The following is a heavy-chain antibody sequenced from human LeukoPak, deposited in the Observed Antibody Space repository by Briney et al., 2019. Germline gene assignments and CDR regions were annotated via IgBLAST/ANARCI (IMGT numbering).Heavy chain of an antibody. CDR2: ISYDGNTK. Sequence: GGSLRLSCAASGFTFSRYWMSWVRQAPGKGLEWVAVISYDGNTKYYADSVKGRFTISRDNSRSTLYLQMNSLSAEDTALYYCARDHCSGDSCYLNWFDPWGQGTLVTVSS. V-gene: IGHV3-30-3*01. J-gene: IGHJ5*02. D-gene: IGHD2-15*01. CDR1: GFTFSRYW. CDR3: ARDHCSGDSCYLNWFDP.